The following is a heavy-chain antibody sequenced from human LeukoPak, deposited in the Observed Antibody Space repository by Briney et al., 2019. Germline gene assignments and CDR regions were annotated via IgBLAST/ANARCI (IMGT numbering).Heavy chain of an antibody. D-gene: IGHD3-10*01. V-gene: IGHV1-46*01. CDR2: INPGGGST. CDR1: GYTFTSYY. Sequence: ASVKVSCKASGYTFTSYYMHWVRQAPGQGLEWMGIINPGGGSTSYAQKFQGRVTMTRDTSTSTVYMELSSLRSEDTAVYYCARGYYGSGSDNWFDPWGQGTLVTVSS. J-gene: IGHJ5*02. CDR3: ARGYYGSGSDNWFDP.